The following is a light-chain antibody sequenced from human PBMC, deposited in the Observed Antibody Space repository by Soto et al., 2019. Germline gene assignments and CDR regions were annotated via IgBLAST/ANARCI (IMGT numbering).Light chain of an antibody. CDR2: GAS. CDR3: QQYGSSPPLT. Sequence: EFVLTQSPGTLSLSPGERATLSGRASQSVSSSYLAWYQQKPGQAPRILIYGASTRATGIPDRFSGSGSGTDFTLTISRLEPEDFAVYYCQQYGSSPPLTFGGGTKVEIK. J-gene: IGKJ4*01. CDR1: QSVSSSY. V-gene: IGKV3-20*01.